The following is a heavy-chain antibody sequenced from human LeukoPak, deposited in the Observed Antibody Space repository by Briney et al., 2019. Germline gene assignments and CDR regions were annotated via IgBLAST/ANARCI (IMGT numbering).Heavy chain of an antibody. D-gene: IGHD3-10*01. V-gene: IGHV1-8*01. CDR1: GYTFTSYD. CDR2: MNPNSGNT. CDR3: ARAPTITMVRGVIITYPDWFDP. Sequence: ASVKVSCKASGYTFTSYDINWVRQATGQGLEWVGWMNPNSGNTGYAQKFQGRVTMTRNTSISTAYMELSSLRSEDTAVYYCARAPTITMVRGVIITYPDWFDPWGQGTLVTVSS. J-gene: IGHJ5*02.